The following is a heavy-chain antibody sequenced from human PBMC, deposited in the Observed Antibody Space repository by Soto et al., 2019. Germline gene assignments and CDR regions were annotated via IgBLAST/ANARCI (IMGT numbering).Heavy chain of an antibody. Sequence: PSETMSLTCAVYGGSFSGYYWRWIRQPPGKGLEWIGEINHSGSTNYNPSLKSRVTISVDTSKNKFSLKLSSVTAADTAVYYCARGRSDGDYANHLFDYWGQGTLVTVSS. CDR3: ARGRSDGDYANHLFDY. V-gene: IGHV4-34*01. J-gene: IGHJ4*02. CDR2: INHSGST. CDR1: GGSFSGYY. D-gene: IGHD4-17*01.